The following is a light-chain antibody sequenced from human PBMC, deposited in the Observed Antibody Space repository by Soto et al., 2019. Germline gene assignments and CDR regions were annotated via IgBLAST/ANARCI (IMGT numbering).Light chain of an antibody. Sequence: QSVLTQPPSASGTPVQRVTIACSGSSSNIGSNTVNWYQQLPGTAPKLLIYSNNQRPSGVPDRFSGSKSVPSASLAISGLQSEDEADYYCAAWDDSLNGVVFGGGTKLTVL. CDR3: AAWDDSLNGVV. V-gene: IGLV1-44*01. CDR1: SSNIGSNT. J-gene: IGLJ3*02. CDR2: SNN.